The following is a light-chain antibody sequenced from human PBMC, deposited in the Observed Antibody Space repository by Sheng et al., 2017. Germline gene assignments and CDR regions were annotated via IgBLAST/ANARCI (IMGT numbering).Light chain of an antibody. J-gene: IGKJ1*01. CDR2: WAS. V-gene: IGKV4-1*01. CDR1: QSLLYSSNNKNY. Sequence: DIVMTQSPDSLAVSLGERATINCKSSQSLLYSSNNKNYLAWYQQRPGQRPKLLISWASTRESGVPDRFSGSGSGTDFTLTISSLQAEDVAVYYCQQYYTAPQTFGQGTKVEI. CDR3: QQYYTAPQT.